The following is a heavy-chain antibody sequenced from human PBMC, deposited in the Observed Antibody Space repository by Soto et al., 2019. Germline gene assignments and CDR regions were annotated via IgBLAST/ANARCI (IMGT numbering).Heavy chain of an antibody. V-gene: IGHV1-69*06. CDR3: ARGLSDGFITYFDFYVMDV. D-gene: IGHD3-22*01. J-gene: IGHJ6*02. Sequence: GASVKVSCKASGGTFNRHGISWVRQAPGQGLEWMGGTIPVFGTPKYAQEFQGRVTVSVDKSTSTAHMELSSLRSEDTAVYYCARGLSDGFITYFDFYVMDVWGQGTAVTVSS. CDR2: TIPVFGTP. CDR1: GGTFNRHG.